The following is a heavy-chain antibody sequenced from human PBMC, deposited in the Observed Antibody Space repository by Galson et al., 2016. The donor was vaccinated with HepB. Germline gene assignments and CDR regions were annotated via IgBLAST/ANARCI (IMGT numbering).Heavy chain of an antibody. Sequence: SVKVSCKASGYRFRDYDVSWVRQAPGQGLEWMGWMNPNSGNTGYAQRLRGRIDMTSDASINTAYMELHSLRSEDTAVYYCARAIRNQLLSEYWGQGTLLTVSS. CDR1: GYRFRDYD. V-gene: IGHV1-8*01. CDR2: MNPNSGNT. CDR3: ARAIRNQLLSEY. D-gene: IGHD1-14*01. J-gene: IGHJ4*02.